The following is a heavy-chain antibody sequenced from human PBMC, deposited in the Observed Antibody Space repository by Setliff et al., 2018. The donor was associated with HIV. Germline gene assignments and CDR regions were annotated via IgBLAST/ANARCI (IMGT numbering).Heavy chain of an antibody. D-gene: IGHD6-19*01. J-gene: IGHJ6*03. CDR3: ARDSEYSSVTWERYYYQYRDV. V-gene: IGHV1-46*01. CDR1: GYIFTSYY. CDR2: INPSGAIT. Sequence: GASVKVSCKASGYIFTSYYVHWVRQAPGQGLEWMGIINPSGAITSYAQKFQGRVTMTRDMSTSTVYMELSSLRSEDTAVYYCARDSEYSSVTWERYYYQYRDVWGKGTTVTVSS.